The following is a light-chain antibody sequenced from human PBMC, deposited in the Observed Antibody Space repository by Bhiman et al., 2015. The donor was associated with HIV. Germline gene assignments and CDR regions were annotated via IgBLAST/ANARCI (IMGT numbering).Light chain of an antibody. CDR3: ASWDENLNGLV. Sequence: SYVLTQPPSVSVAPGKTARITCGGNNIGSKSVHWYQQKPGQAPVLVIYYDSDRPSGIPERFSGSNSGNTATLTISRVEAGDEADYYCASWDENLNGLVFGGGTKLTVL. CDR1: NIGSKS. CDR2: YDS. V-gene: IGLV3-21*04. J-gene: IGLJ2*01.